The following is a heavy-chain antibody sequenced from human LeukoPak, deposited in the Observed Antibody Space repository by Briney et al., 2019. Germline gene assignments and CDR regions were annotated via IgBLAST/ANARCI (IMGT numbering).Heavy chain of an antibody. CDR2: ISGSGGST. V-gene: IGHV3-23*01. CDR1: GFTFSSYA. Sequence: GGSLRLSCAASGFTFSSYAMSWVRQAPGKGLEWVSAISGSGGSTYYADSVKGRFTISRDNAKNSLYLQMNSLRAEDTAVYYCVRINYNGWDFDYWGQGTLVTVSS. CDR3: VRINYNGWDFDY. J-gene: IGHJ4*02. D-gene: IGHD4-11*01.